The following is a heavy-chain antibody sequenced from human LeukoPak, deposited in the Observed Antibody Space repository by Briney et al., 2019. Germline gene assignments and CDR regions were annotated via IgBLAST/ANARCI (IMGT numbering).Heavy chain of an antibody. D-gene: IGHD3-3*01. CDR2: ISYDGSNK. Sequence: GGSLRLSCAASGFTFSSYGMHWVRQAPGKGLEWVAVISYDGSNKYYADSVKGRFTISRVNSKNTLYLQMNSLRAEDTAVYYCARGGLRFLEWLPYGGWGDYYYYGMDVWGQGTTVTVSS. J-gene: IGHJ6*02. V-gene: IGHV3-30*03. CDR1: GFTFSSYG. CDR3: ARGGLRFLEWLPYGGWGDYYYYGMDV.